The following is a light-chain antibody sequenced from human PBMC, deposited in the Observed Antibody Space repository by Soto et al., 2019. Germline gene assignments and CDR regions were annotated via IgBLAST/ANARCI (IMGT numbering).Light chain of an antibody. CDR3: QQSYTTPFT. CDR2: AAS. CDR1: QSISTY. V-gene: IGKV1-39*01. J-gene: IGKJ3*01. Sequence: DIQMTQSPSPLSASVGDRVTVTCRASQSISTYLYWYQQKPVKAPKLLIYAASSLETGVPSRFSGSGSGTDFTLTISSLQPEDFATYFCQQSYTTPFTFGPGTKVDI.